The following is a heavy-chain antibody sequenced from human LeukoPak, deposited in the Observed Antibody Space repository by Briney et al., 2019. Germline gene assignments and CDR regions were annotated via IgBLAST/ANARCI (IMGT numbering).Heavy chain of an antibody. CDR1: GGTFSRYA. V-gene: IGHV1-69*13. CDR2: IIPMFGIA. D-gene: IGHD6-19*01. Sequence: SVKVSCKASGGTFSRYAISWVRQAPGQGLEWMGGIIPMFGIANYAQKFQGRVTITADESTSKAYMELSSLRSEDTAVYYCARDRPYTGGWRGFDYWGQGTLVTVSS. J-gene: IGHJ4*02. CDR3: ARDRPYTGGWRGFDY.